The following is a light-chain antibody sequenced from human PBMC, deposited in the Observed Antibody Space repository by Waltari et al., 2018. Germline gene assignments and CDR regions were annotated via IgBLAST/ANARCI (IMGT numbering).Light chain of an antibody. CDR1: QGVTTN. Sequence: EVVMTQSPAILSVSPGERATLSCRASQGVTTNLAWYQQKPGQAPRLLIFGASTRATGVPARFSGSGSGTDFTLTISDLQSDDFAVYYCQQSDNWPPITFGQGTRLEIK. CDR2: GAS. V-gene: IGKV3-15*01. J-gene: IGKJ5*01. CDR3: QQSDNWPPIT.